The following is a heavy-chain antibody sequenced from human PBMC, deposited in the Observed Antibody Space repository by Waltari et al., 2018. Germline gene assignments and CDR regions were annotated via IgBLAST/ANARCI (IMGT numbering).Heavy chain of an antibody. V-gene: IGHV3-30*03. CDR2: ISYDESNK. J-gene: IGHJ4*02. D-gene: IGHD1-1*01. CDR3: ARDRHGLGLLDLQY. Sequence: QVHLVESGGGVVQPVKSLTLSCAGSGFNFNDYGIHWVRQAPGKGLEWVAVISYDESNKVYGDSVRGRFTISRDKSNNRVDLQMNSLQIEDTAVYFCARDRHGLGLLDLQYWGRGTQVAVSA. CDR1: GFNFNDYG.